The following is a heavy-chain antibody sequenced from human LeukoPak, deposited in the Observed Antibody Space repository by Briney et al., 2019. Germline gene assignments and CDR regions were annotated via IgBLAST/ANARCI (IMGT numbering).Heavy chain of an antibody. D-gene: IGHD2-15*01. CDR2: ISGSGGST. CDR3: AKGPTISLLWFDY. J-gene: IGHJ4*02. V-gene: IGHV3-23*01. CDR1: GFTFDDYG. Sequence: GGSLRLSCAASGFTFDDYGMSRVRQAPGKGLEWVSAISGSGGSTYYADSVKGRFTISRDNSKNTLYLQMNSLRAEDTAVYYCAKGPTISLLWFDYWGQGTLVTVSS.